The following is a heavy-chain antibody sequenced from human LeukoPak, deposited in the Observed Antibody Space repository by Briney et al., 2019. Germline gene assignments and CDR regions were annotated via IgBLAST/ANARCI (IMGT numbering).Heavy chain of an antibody. CDR3: ARAGYPRGFDP. V-gene: IGHV4-34*01. Sequence: PSETLSHTCAVHGGSFSGYYWSWIRQPPGKGLEWIGEINHSGSTNYNPSPKSRVTISVDTSKNQFSLKLSSVTAADTAVYYCARAGYPRGFDPWGQGTLVTVSS. D-gene: IGHD6-25*01. J-gene: IGHJ5*02. CDR2: INHSGST. CDR1: GGSFSGYY.